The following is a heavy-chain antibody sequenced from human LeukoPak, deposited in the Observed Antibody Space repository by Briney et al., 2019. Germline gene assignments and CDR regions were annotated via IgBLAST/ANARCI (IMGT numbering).Heavy chain of an antibody. CDR1: GYSISSGYY. CDR2: IYYSGST. CDR3: ASYSVAGTGGFDY. J-gene: IGHJ4*02. V-gene: IGHV4-38-2*02. Sequence: PSETLSLTGTVSGYSISSGYYWGWIRQPPGKGLEWVGYIYYSGSTNYNPSLKSRVTISVDTSKNQFSLKLSSVTAAATAVYYCASYSVAGTGGFDYWGQGTLVTVSS. D-gene: IGHD6-19*01.